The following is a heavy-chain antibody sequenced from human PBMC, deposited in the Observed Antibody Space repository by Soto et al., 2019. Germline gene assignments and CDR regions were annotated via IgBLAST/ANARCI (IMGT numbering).Heavy chain of an antibody. CDR1: GYSFTSYA. Sequence: GASVKVSCKASGYSFTSYAIHWMRQAPGQRLEWMGWINAGNGNTKYSQKFQARVTITRDTSASTAYMELSSLRSEDTAVYYCARGERYYYDSSGYFGFDYWGQGTLVTVSS. J-gene: IGHJ4*02. V-gene: IGHV1-3*01. CDR2: INAGNGNT. CDR3: ARGERYYYDSSGYFGFDY. D-gene: IGHD3-22*01.